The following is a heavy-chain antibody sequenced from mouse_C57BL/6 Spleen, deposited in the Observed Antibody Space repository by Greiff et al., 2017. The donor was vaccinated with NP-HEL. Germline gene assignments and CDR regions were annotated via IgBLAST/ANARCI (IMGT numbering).Heavy chain of an antibody. CDR3: ARDEGYDDGDFDY. Sequence: EVQLVESGGGLVKPGGSLKLSCAASGFTFSSYAMSWVRQTPEKRLEWVATISDGGSYTYYPDNVKGRFTISRDNAKNNLYLQMSHLKAEDTAMYYCARDEGYDDGDFDYWGQGTTLTVSS. V-gene: IGHV5-4*01. CDR2: ISDGGSYT. D-gene: IGHD2-2*01. J-gene: IGHJ2*01. CDR1: GFTFSSYA.